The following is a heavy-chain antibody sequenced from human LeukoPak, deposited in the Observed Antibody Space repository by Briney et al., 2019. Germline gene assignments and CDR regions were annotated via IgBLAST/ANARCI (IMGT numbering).Heavy chain of an antibody. V-gene: IGHV1-69*13. Sequence: GASVKVSCKASGYTFTSYGISWVRQAPGQGLEWMGGIIPIFGTANYAQKFQGRVTITADESTSTAYMELSSLRSEDTAVYYCARDQSYQPYYYGMDVWGQGTTVTVSS. D-gene: IGHD2-2*01. CDR2: IIPIFGTA. CDR3: ARDQSYQPYYYGMDV. J-gene: IGHJ6*02. CDR1: GYTFTSYG.